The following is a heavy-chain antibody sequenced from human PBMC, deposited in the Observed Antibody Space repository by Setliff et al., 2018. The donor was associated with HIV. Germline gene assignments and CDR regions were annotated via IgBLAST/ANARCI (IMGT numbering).Heavy chain of an antibody. Sequence: GGSLRLSCAASGFIFSSYAMHWVRQAPGKGLEWVAVISYDGSNKYYADSVKGRFTISRDNAKNSLYLQMNSLRAEDTAVYYCAREEERYYDSSGHDAFDIWGQGTMVTVSS. V-gene: IGHV3-30*04. D-gene: IGHD3-22*01. CDR1: GFIFSSYA. CDR2: ISYDGSNK. J-gene: IGHJ3*02. CDR3: AREEERYYDSSGHDAFDI.